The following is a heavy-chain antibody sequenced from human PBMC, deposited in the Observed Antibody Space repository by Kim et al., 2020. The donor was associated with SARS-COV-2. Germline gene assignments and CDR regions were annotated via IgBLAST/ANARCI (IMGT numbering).Heavy chain of an antibody. J-gene: IGHJ4*01. CDR2: ISDDGSDK. CDR3: ARSFSGSYFGYSY. V-gene: IGHV3-30*03. CDR1: GFTFNTSG. D-gene: IGHD1-26*01. Sequence: GGSLRLSCAASGFTFNTSGMHWVRQAPGKGLEWVAVISDDGSDKYYVDSVRGRFTISRDNPKNTLYLQMNSLRIEDTAVYYCARSFSGSYFGYSYWGHGRLVTFSS.